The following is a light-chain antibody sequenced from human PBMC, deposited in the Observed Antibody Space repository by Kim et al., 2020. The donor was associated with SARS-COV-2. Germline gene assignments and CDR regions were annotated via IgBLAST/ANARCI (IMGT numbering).Light chain of an antibody. CDR2: GAS. J-gene: IGKJ2*01. V-gene: IGKV3-20*01. Sequence: DIVLTQSPGTLSLSPGERATLSCRASQTVNGNYFAWYQQRAGQVPRLLIYGASTRATGIPDRFSGSGSGTDFTLSISRVEPEDFAVYYCQEYGNSPPYTFGQGTKLEI. CDR3: QEYGNSPPYT. CDR1: QTVNGNY.